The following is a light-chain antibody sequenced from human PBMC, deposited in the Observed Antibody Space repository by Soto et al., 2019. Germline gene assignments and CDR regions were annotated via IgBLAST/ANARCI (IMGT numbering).Light chain of an antibody. CDR2: DAS. Sequence: DIQMTQSPSSLSASVGDRVTITCQASQDISNYLNWYQQKPGKAPKLLIYDASNLETGVPSRFSGXXXGXXFTFTISSLQPEDIATYYCQQYDNLPLTFGGGTKVEIK. CDR3: QQYDNLPLT. J-gene: IGKJ4*01. CDR1: QDISNY. V-gene: IGKV1-33*01.